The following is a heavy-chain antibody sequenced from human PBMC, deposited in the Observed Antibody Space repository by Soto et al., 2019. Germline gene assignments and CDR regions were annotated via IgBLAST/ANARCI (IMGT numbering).Heavy chain of an antibody. CDR2: IYPGDSDT. Sequence: GESLKISCKGSGYSFTSYWIGWVRQMPGKGLEWMGIIYPGDSDTRYSPSFQGQVTISADKSISTAYLQWSSLKASDTAMYYWARTSLDCSSTSCYYYYYYGMDVWGQGTTVTVSS. J-gene: IGHJ6*02. CDR3: ARTSLDCSSTSCYYYYYYGMDV. D-gene: IGHD2-2*01. CDR1: GYSFTSYW. V-gene: IGHV5-51*01.